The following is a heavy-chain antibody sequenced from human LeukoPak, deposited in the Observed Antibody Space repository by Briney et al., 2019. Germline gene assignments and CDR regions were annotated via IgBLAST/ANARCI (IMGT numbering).Heavy chain of an antibody. V-gene: IGHV3-11*05. J-gene: IGHJ4*02. D-gene: IGHD1-1*01. CDR1: GFTSGNNY. CDR2: ISSGSSYT. CDR3: ARVGTAGGIYFYS. Sequence: GGSLRLSCAASGFTSGNNYMSWVRQAPGKGLEWVSYISSGSSYTNYADSLKGRFTISRDNAKNSLYLQMNSLRAEDTAVYYCARVGTAGGIYFYSWGQGTLVTVSS.